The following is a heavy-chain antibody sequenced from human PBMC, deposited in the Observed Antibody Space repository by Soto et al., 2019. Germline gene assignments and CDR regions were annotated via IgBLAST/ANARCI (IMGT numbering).Heavy chain of an antibody. V-gene: IGHV4-4*02. D-gene: IGHD3-10*01. Sequence: ETLSLTCAVSGGSISSSNWWSWVRQPPGKGLEWIGEIYHSGSTNYNPSLKSRVTISVDKSKNQFSLKLSSVTAADTAVYYCATKENRSGSYNFDYWGQGNLVTVSS. CDR3: ATKENRSGSYNFDY. J-gene: IGHJ4*02. CDR2: IYHSGST. CDR1: GGSISSSNW.